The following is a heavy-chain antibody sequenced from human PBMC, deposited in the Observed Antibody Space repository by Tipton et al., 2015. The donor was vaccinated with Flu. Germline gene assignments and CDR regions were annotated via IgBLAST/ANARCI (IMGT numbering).Heavy chain of an antibody. J-gene: IGHJ4*02. D-gene: IGHD1-26*01. Sequence: TLSLTCTVSGGSISSYYWSWIRQPPGKGLEWIGYIYYSGSTNYNPSLKSRVTISVDTSKNQFSLKLSSVTAADTAVYYCARVGQYSGSYGWDYWGQGTLVTVSS. CDR3: ARVGQYSGSYGWDY. CDR1: GGSISSYY. V-gene: IGHV4-59*01. CDR2: IYYSGST.